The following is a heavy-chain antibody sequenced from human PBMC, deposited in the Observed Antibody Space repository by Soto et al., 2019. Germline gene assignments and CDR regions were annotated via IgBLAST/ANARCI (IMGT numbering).Heavy chain of an antibody. CDR3: ARVYPSDTRYGYVGNNWFDP. Sequence: SETLSLTCTVSGGSISSGDYYWSWIRQPPGKGLEWIGYIYYSGSTYYNPSLKSRVTMTRDTSTSTVYMELSSLRSEDTAVYYCARVYPSDTRYGYVGNNWFDPWGQGTLVTVSS. V-gene: IGHV4-30-4*02. CDR2: IYYSGST. J-gene: IGHJ5*02. CDR1: GGSISSGDYY. D-gene: IGHD5-18*01.